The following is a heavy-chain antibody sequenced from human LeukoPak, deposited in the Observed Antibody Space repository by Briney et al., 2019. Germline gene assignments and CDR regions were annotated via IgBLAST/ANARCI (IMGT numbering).Heavy chain of an antibody. D-gene: IGHD3-3*01. J-gene: IGHJ4*02. CDR3: ARNYDY. CDR1: GGSISSSSYY. V-gene: IGHV4-39*07. Sequence: PSETLSLTCTVSGGSISSSSYYWGWIRQPPGKGLEWIGRIYYSGSTDYNPSLKSRVTISVDTSKNQFSLRLSSVTAADTAVYYCARNYDYWGQGTLVTVSS. CDR2: IYYSGST.